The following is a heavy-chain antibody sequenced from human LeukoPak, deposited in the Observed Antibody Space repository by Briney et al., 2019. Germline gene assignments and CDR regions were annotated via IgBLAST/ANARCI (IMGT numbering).Heavy chain of an antibody. CDR1: GFTFDDYA. D-gene: IGHD3/OR15-3a*01. J-gene: IGHJ3*02. CDR3: AKERRERTGYYMGAFDI. CDR2: ISWNSGSI. V-gene: IGHV3-9*01. Sequence: PGGSLRLSCAASGFTFDDYAMHWVRQAPGKGLEWVSGISWNSGSIGYADSVKGRFTISRDNSKNTLYLQMNSLRAEDTAVYYCAKERRERTGYYMGAFDIWGQGTMVTVSS.